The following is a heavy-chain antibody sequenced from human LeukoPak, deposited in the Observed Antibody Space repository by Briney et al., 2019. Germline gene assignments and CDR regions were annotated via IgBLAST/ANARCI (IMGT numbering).Heavy chain of an antibody. J-gene: IGHJ4*02. CDR3: ARSLGYSHGYTLTMVRGALDY. CDR2: INAGNGNT. CDR1: GYTFTSYA. D-gene: IGHD3-10*01. V-gene: IGHV1-3*03. Sequence: ASVKVSCKASGYTFTSYAMHWVRQAPGQRLEWMGWINAGNGNTKYSQEFQGRVTITRDTSASTAYMELSSLRSEDMAVYYCARSLGYSHGYTLTMVRGALDYWGQGTLVTVSS.